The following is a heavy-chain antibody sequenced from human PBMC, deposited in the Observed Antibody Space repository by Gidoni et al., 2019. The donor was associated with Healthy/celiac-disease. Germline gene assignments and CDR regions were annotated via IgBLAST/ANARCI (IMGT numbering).Heavy chain of an antibody. Sequence: EVQLLESGGGLVQPGGSLRLSCAASGFTFSSYARSWVRQAPGKGLEWVSAMSGSGGSTYYVDSVKGRFTISRDNSKNTLYLQMNSLRAEDTAVYYCAKDRGRSGSLGWGQGTLVTVSS. CDR3: AKDRGRSGSLG. J-gene: IGHJ4*02. CDR1: GFTFSSYA. D-gene: IGHD1-26*01. V-gene: IGHV3-23*01. CDR2: MSGSGGST.